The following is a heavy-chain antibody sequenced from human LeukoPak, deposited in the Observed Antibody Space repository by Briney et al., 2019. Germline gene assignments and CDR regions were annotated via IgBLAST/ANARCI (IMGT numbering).Heavy chain of an antibody. J-gene: IGHJ4*02. V-gene: IGHV4-39*07. CDR1: GGSISSSTYF. CDR3: ARGTARPLRSAKYYFDY. CDR2: ISYSGST. D-gene: IGHD4-17*01. Sequence: SETLSLTCTVSGGSISSSTYFWAWIRQPPGKGLEWIGSISYSGSTYYNPSLKSRLTLSVDTSKNQFSLKLSSVTAADTAVYYCARGTARPLRSAKYYFDYWGQGTLVTVSS.